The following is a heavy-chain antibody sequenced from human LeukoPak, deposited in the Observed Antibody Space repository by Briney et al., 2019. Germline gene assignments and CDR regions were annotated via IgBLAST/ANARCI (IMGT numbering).Heavy chain of an antibody. CDR2: NSGST. D-gene: IGHD3-16*02. CDR3: ARAGYHERGYYYYYMDV. CDR1: GGSISSYY. J-gene: IGHJ6*03. V-gene: IGHV4-59*08. Sequence: SETLSLTCTVSGGSISSYYWGWIRQPPGKGLEWIGSNSGSTYYNPSLKSRVTISVDTSKNQFSLKLSSVTAADTAVYYCARAGYHERGYYYYYMDVWGKGTTVTISS.